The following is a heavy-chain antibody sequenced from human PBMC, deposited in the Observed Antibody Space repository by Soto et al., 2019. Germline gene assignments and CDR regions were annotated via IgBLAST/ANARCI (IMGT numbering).Heavy chain of an antibody. V-gene: IGHV3-23*01. CDR1: GFTFSSHA. CDR3: AKDPHILCGPSYDYYYLDV. D-gene: IGHD3-10*02. Sequence: EVQLLESGGGLVQPGGSLRLSCAASGFTFSSHAMSWVRQAPGNGLEWFSGISGNGGSTYYAASVKGRFTISRDNSKSTLYLHLNRLRAEDTAVYYCAKDPHILCGPSYDYYYLDVWGKGTTVTVSS. CDR2: ISGNGGST. J-gene: IGHJ6*03.